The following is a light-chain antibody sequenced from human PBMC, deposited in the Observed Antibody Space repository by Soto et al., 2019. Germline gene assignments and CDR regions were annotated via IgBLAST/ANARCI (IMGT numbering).Light chain of an antibody. CDR2: LVN. Sequence: QSALTQPASVSGSPGQSITIYCTGTTSDVGTYDFVSWYQQHPDKAPRLMIYLVNNRPSGISNRFSASKSDNTAFLTISGLQPEDEADYYCASWTTSSTSVLGPGTKLTVL. CDR3: ASWTTSSTSV. CDR1: TSDVGTYDF. V-gene: IGLV2-14*02. J-gene: IGLJ1*01.